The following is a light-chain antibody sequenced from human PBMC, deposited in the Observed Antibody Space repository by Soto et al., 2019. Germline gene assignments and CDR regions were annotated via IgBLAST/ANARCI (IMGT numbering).Light chain of an antibody. CDR2: KAS. V-gene: IGKV1-5*03. CDR1: ESISDW. J-gene: IGKJ5*01. Sequence: DIQMTQSPSTLSASVGDRVTFTCRASESISDWLVWYHQRPGKPPKLLIYKASRLESGVPSRFSGSASGTEFTLTITSLQPDDFGTYYCQQYSTSSISFGPGTRLDIK. CDR3: QQYSTSSIS.